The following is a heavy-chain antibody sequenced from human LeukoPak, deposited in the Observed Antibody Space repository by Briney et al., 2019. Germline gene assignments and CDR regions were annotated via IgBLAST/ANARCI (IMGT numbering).Heavy chain of an antibody. CDR3: AKEVDTAVVYYFDY. CDR1: GFTFSTYG. Sequence: GGSLRLSCAASGFTFSTYGMHWVRQAPGKGLEWVAVISYDGSNKYYADSVKGRFTISRDNSKNTLYLQMNSLRAEDTVVYYCAKEVDTAVVYYFDYWGQGTLVTVSS. D-gene: IGHD5-18*01. CDR2: ISYDGSNK. J-gene: IGHJ4*02. V-gene: IGHV3-30*18.